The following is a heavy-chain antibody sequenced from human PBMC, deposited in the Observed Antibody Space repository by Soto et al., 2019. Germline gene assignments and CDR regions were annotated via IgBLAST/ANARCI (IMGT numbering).Heavy chain of an antibody. V-gene: IGHV4-30-2*01. Sequence: SETLSLTCTVSGGSISSGGYYWSWIRQHPGKGLEWIGYIYHSGSTYYNPSLKSRVTISVDRSKNQFSLKLSSVTAADTAVYYCARGQTTVTTLDYWGQGTLVTVSS. CDR3: ARGQTTVTTLDY. D-gene: IGHD4-17*01. J-gene: IGHJ4*02. CDR2: IYHSGST. CDR1: GGSISSGGYY.